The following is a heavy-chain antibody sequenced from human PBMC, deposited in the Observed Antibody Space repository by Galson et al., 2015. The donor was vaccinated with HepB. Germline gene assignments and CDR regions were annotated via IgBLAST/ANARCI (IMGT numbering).Heavy chain of an antibody. CDR2: FDPEDGET. D-gene: IGHD1-26*01. CDR3: ATSPPYSGSYYVRSAFDI. Sequence: SVKVSCKVSGYTLTELSMHWVRQAPGKGLEWMGGFDPEDGETIYAQKFQGRVTMTEDTSTDTAYMELSSLRSEDTAVYYCATSPPYSGSYYVRSAFDIWGQGTMVTVSS. J-gene: IGHJ3*02. V-gene: IGHV1-24*01. CDR1: GYTLTELS.